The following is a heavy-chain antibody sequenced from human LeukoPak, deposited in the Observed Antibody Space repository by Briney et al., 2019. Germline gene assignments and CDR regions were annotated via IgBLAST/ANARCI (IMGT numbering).Heavy chain of an antibody. CDR2: IRSKANSYAT. Sequence: GGSLRLSCAASGFTFSGSAMHWVRQASGRWLEWVGRIRSKANSYATAYAASVKGRFTISRDDSKNTAYLQMNSLKTEDTAVYYCTVTYYYDSSGYYGLGYWGQGTLVTVSS. CDR3: TVTYYYDSSGYYGLGY. J-gene: IGHJ4*02. V-gene: IGHV3-73*01. D-gene: IGHD3-22*01. CDR1: GFTFSGSA.